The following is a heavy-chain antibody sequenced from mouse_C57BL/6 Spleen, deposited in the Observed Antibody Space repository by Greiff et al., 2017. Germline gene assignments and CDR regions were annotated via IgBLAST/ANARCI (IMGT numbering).Heavy chain of an antibody. CDR1: GFTFSNYW. V-gene: IGHV6-3*01. CDR3: TGQYYYGTYWYFDV. J-gene: IGHJ1*03. CDR2: IRLKSDNYAT. D-gene: IGHD1-1*01. Sequence: EVQRVESGGGLVQPGGSMKLSCVASGFTFSNYWMNWVRQSPEKGLEWVAQIRLKSDNYATHYAESVKGRFTISRDDSKSSVYLQMNNLRAEDTGIYYCTGQYYYGTYWYFDVWGTGTTVTVSS.